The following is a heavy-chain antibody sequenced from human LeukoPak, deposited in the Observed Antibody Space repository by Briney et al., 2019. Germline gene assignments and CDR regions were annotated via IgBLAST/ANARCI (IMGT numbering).Heavy chain of an antibody. CDR3: AKDGGRGSSGDYDVSYYYGMDV. CDR2: ISYDGSNR. D-gene: IGHD4-17*01. J-gene: IGHJ6*02. V-gene: IGHV3-30*18. CDR1: GFTFSSYG. Sequence: PGRSLRLSCAASGFTFSSYGMHWVRQAPGKGLEWVAVISYDGSNRNYADSVKGRFTISRDNSKNTLYLQMNSLRAEDTAVYYCAKDGGRGSSGDYDVSYYYGMDVWGQGTTVTVSS.